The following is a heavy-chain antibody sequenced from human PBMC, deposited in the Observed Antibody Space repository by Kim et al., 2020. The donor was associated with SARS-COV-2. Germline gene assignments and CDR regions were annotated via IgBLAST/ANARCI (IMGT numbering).Heavy chain of an antibody. CDR3: AKGAESNGREGEH. Sequence: GGSLRLSCAVSGFSFKNYAMSWARQAPGKGLEWVSTVTGNGKSTYYADSVKGRFTISRDNAKNTLFLQMNSLRAEDTAVYYCAKGAESNGREGEHWVQGTPVTVAS. J-gene: IGHJ1*01. CDR2: VTGNGKST. CDR1: GFSFKNYA. V-gene: IGHV3-23*01. D-gene: IGHD2-8*01.